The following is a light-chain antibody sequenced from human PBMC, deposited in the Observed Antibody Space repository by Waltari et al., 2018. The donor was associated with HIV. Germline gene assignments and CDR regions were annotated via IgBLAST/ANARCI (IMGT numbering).Light chain of an antibody. V-gene: IGKV3-15*01. CDR1: HSVNRN. CDR3: QHYHNWPPWT. CDR2: GAS. Sequence: EIIMTQSPVTLSVSPGEKATISCRASHSVNRNLAWYQQKPGQAPRLLIYGASTRATGIPARFSGSGSGTEFILNISSLQSEDFAIYYCQHYHNWPPWTFGQGTKVEIK. J-gene: IGKJ1*01.